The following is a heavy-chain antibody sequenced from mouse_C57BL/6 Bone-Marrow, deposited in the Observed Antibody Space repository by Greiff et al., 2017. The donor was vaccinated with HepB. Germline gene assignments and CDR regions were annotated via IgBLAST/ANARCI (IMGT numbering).Heavy chain of an antibody. CDR1: GFTFSDAW. Sequence: EVKVEESGGGLVQPGGSMKLSCAASGFTFSDAWMDWVRQSPEKGLEWVAEIRNKANNHATYYAESVKGRFTMSRDDSKSSVYLQMNSLRAEDTGIYYCSPSGSSLPYAMDYWGQGTSVTVSS. D-gene: IGHD1-1*01. J-gene: IGHJ4*01. V-gene: IGHV6-6*01. CDR2: IRNKANNHAT. CDR3: SPSGSSLPYAMDY.